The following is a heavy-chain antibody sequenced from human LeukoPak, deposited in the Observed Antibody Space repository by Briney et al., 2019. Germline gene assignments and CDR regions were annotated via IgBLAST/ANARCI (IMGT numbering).Heavy chain of an antibody. CDR3: ARTGGTIQEPEIWFDP. Sequence: PSETLSLTRAVSGGSISRGGDSWSWIRQPRGRGLEGIGYIYQSGSTSYNPSLKSRVTISVDRSKNQFSLKLSSVTAADTAVYYCARTGGTIQEPEIWFDPWGQGPLVTVSS. D-gene: IGHD1-26*01. CDR2: IYQSGST. V-gene: IGHV4-30-2*01. CDR1: GGSISRGGDS. J-gene: IGHJ5*02.